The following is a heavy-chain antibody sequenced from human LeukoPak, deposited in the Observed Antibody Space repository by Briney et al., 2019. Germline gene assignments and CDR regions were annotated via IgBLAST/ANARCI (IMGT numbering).Heavy chain of an antibody. D-gene: IGHD2-2*01. CDR3: AKGGRREDIVVVPAAMGYDY. J-gene: IGHJ4*02. Sequence: RGSLRLSCAASGFTFSSYGMSWVRQAPGKGLEWVSAISGSGGSTYYADSVKGRFTISRDNSKNTLYLQMNSLRAEDTAVYCCAKGGRREDIVVVPAAMGYDYWGQGTLVTVSS. CDR2: ISGSGGST. CDR1: GFTFSSYG. V-gene: IGHV3-23*01.